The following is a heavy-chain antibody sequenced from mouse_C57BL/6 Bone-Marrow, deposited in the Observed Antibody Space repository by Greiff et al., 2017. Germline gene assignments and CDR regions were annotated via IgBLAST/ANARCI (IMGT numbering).Heavy chain of an antibody. J-gene: IGHJ3*01. CDR2: ISSGGDYI. CDR1: GFTFSSYA. Sequence: EVKLMESGEGLVKPGGSLKLSCAASGFTFSSYAMSWVRQTPEKRLEWVAYISSGGDYIYYADTVKGRFTISSDNARHTLYRQMSSLKSEDTAMXYCTRSPGADEFAYGGKGILVTVSA. CDR3: TRSPGADEFAY. V-gene: IGHV5-9-1*02.